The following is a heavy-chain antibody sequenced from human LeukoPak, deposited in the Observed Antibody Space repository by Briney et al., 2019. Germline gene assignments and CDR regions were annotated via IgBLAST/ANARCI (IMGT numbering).Heavy chain of an antibody. CDR2: ISSSGNLI. J-gene: IGHJ1*01. CDR1: GLTFSSYD. D-gene: IGHD3-22*01. CDR3: ARHGLYDSSDYWTFQH. Sequence: GGSLRLSCEASGLTFSSYDMNWVRQAPGKGLEWVSYISSSGNLIHYADSVKGRFTFSRDNARNSLYLQMNGLRAVDTAVYYCARHGLYDSSDYWTFQHWGQGTLVTVSS. V-gene: IGHV3-48*03.